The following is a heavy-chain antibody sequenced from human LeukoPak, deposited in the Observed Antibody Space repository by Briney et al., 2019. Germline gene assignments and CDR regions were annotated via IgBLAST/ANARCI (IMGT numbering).Heavy chain of an antibody. CDR1: GFTFSSYS. CDR3: ARGRGTVTTGY. CDR2: ISSSSSYI. Sequence: GGSLRLSCAASGFTFSSYSMNWVRQAPGKGLEWVSSISSSSSYIYYADSVKGRFTISRDNAKNSLYLQMNSQRAEDTAVYYCARGRGTVTTGYWGQGTLVTVSS. D-gene: IGHD4-17*01. J-gene: IGHJ4*02. V-gene: IGHV3-21*01.